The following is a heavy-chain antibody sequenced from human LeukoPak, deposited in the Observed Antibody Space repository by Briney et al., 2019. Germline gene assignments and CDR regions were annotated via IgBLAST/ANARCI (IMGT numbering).Heavy chain of an antibody. J-gene: IGHJ5*02. CDR2: INHSGST. CDR3: ARWEAAADNNWFDP. D-gene: IGHD6-13*01. Sequence: TSSETLSLTCAVYGGSFSGCYWSWIRQPPGKGLEWIGEINHSGSTNYNPSLKSRVTISVDTSKNQFSLKLSSVTAADTAVYYCARWEAAADNNWFDPWGQGTLVTVSS. CDR1: GGSFSGCY. V-gene: IGHV4-34*01.